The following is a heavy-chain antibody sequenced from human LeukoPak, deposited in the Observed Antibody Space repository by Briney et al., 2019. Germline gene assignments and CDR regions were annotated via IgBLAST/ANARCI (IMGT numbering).Heavy chain of an antibody. J-gene: IGHJ6*02. D-gene: IGHD3-10*01. CDR2: IYYSGTT. Sequence: PSETLSLTCTVSGGSISSYYWSWIRQPPGKGLEWIGYIYYSGTTNYNPSLKSRVTISVDTSKNQFSLKLSSVTAADTAVYYCARPHVLLWFGELSPYLDVWGQGTTVTVSS. CDR1: GGSISSYY. CDR3: ARPHVLLWFGELSPYLDV. V-gene: IGHV4-59*12.